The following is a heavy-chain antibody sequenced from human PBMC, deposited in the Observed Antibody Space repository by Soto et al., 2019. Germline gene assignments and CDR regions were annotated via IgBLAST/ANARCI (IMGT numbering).Heavy chain of an antibody. CDR1: GGSFSGYY. J-gene: IGHJ6*02. CDR2: INHSGST. V-gene: IGHV4-34*01. CDR3: ASPVGRDSSSFNYGMDV. D-gene: IGHD6-13*01. Sequence: SETLSLPCAVYGGSFSGYYWRWIRQPPGKGLEWIGEINHSGSTNYNPSLKSRVTISVDTSKNQFSLKLSSVTAADTAVYYCASPVGRDSSSFNYGMDVWGQGTTVTVSS.